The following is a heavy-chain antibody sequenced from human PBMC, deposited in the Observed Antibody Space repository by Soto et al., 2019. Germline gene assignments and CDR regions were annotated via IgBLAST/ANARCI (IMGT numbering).Heavy chain of an antibody. D-gene: IGHD6-13*01. CDR1: GFTFSSYA. CDR3: AKDTYSSSWYF. Sequence: GGSLRLSCAGSGFTFSSYAMSWVRQAPGKGLEWVSSISDSGSHTYCADSVKGRLTISRDNSKNALYLQMNSLRVEDTALYYCAKDTYSSSWYFWGQGTLVTVSS. J-gene: IGHJ4*02. CDR2: ISDSGSHT. V-gene: IGHV3-23*01.